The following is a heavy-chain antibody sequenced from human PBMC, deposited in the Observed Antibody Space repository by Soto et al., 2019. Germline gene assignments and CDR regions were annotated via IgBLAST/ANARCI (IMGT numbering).Heavy chain of an antibody. D-gene: IGHD5-12*01. CDR2: ISYDGSNK. J-gene: IGHJ6*02. CDR1: EFSFGVYW. Sequence: GGSLSLSCAVSEFSFGVYWMSWVRPAPGKGLEWVAVISYDGSNKYYADSVKGRFTISRDNSKNTLYLQMNSLRAEDTAVYYCAKDRYSGYDPTSSGSGVNGFYYYYGMDVWGQGTTVTVSS. CDR3: AKDRYSGYDPTSSGSGVNGFYYYYGMDV. V-gene: IGHV3-30*18.